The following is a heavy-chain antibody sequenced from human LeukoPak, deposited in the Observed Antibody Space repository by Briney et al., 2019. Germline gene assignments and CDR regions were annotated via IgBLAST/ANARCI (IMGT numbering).Heavy chain of an antibody. V-gene: IGHV3-21*04. CDR1: GFTFSSYS. D-gene: IGHD1-26*01. J-gene: IGHJ6*03. CDR2: ISSSSSYI. CDR3: AKGGELRHYYMDV. Sequence: GGSLRLSCAASGFTFSSYSMNWVRQAPGKGLEWVSSISSSSSYIYYADSVKGRFTISRDNAKNSLYLQMNSLRAEDTAVYYCAKGGELRHYYMDVWGKGTTVTVSS.